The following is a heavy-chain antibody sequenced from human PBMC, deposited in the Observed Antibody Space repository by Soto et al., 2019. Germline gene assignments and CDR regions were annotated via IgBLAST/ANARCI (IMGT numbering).Heavy chain of an antibody. CDR1: GDTFTFYS. Sequence: QVQLVQSGAEVKRPGSSVKVSCKASGDTFTFYSINWVRQAPGLGLEWMGRINPILSMSNYAQRYQGRVTMTADKSPITAYMELSSLRSEDTAIYYCASSYGSGYRAFDYWGQGALVTVSS. CDR2: INPILSMS. D-gene: IGHD3-10*01. J-gene: IGHJ4*02. V-gene: IGHV1-69*02. CDR3: ASSYGSGYRAFDY.